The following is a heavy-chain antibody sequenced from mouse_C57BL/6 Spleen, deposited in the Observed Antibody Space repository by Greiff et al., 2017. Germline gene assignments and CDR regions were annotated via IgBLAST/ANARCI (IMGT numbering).Heavy chain of an antibody. CDR1: GYSFTDYN. CDR3: ARSGTGAWFAY. CDR2: INPNYGTT. Sequence: EVHLVESGPELVKPGASVKISCKASGYSFTDYNMNWVKQSHGKSLEWIGVINPNYGTTSYNQKFKGKATLTVDQSSSTAYMQLNSLTSEDSAVYYCARSGTGAWFAYWGQGTLVTVSA. V-gene: IGHV1-39*01. J-gene: IGHJ3*01. D-gene: IGHD3-1*01.